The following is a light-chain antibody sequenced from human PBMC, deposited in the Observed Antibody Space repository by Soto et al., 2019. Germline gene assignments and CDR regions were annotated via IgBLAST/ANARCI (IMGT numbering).Light chain of an antibody. V-gene: IGLV2-8*01. CDR2: EVT. Sequence: QSALTQPPSASGSPGQSVTISCTGTSSDVGGYNYVSWYQHHPGKAPKLIIFEVTRRPSGVPDRFSGSKSGNTASLTVSGLQAEDESDYYCSSYSGSNKFVVFGGGTKLTVL. J-gene: IGLJ2*01. CDR1: SSDVGGYNY. CDR3: SSYSGSNKFVV.